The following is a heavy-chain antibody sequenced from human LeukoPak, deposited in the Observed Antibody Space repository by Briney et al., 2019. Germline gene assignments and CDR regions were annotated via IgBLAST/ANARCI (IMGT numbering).Heavy chain of an antibody. V-gene: IGHV4-59*01. CDR3: ARGGRGRNWFDP. J-gene: IGHJ5*02. D-gene: IGHD3-10*01. CDR2: IYHSGST. Sequence: SETLSLTCTLSGGSISTYYWSWIRQPPGKGLEWIGYIYHSGSTNYNPSLKSRVTISVDTSKNQFSLKLTSMTAADTAVYYCARGGRGRNWFDPWGQGTLVTVSS. CDR1: GGSISTYY.